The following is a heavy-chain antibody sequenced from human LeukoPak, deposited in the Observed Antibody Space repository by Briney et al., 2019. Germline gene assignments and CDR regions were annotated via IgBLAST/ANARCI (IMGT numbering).Heavy chain of an antibody. Sequence: PSETLSLTCAVYGGSFSGYYWSWIRQTPGKGLEWIGEINHSGSTNYNPSLKSRVTISVDTSKNQFSLKLSSVTAADTAVYYCARGRGGSYYKFYYYMDVWGKGTTVTVSS. CDR2: INHSGST. CDR1: GGSFSGYY. D-gene: IGHD1-26*01. V-gene: IGHV4-34*01. J-gene: IGHJ6*03. CDR3: ARGRGGSYYKFYYYMDV.